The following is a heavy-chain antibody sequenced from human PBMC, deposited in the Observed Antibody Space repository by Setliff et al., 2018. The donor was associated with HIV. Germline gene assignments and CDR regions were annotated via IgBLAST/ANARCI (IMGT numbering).Heavy chain of an antibody. J-gene: IGHJ3*01. CDR3: ARWESAQKAFNP. V-gene: IGHV4-4*09. CDR2: GHHSGHT. Sequence: PSETLSLTCPRRVSITSHYWNWIRQSPGKGLEWIGFGHHSGHTRQNPSLASRVTISVDMSKNQFSLKLNSLSAADTAVYYCARWESAQKAFNPWGHGTMVTVSS. CDR1: RVSITSHY. D-gene: IGHD1-26*01.